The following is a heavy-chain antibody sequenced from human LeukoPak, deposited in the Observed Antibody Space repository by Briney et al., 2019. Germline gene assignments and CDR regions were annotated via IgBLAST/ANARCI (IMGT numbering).Heavy chain of an antibody. D-gene: IGHD6-13*01. Sequence: GRSLRLSRAASGFTFSSYGMHWVRQAPGKGLEWVAVIWYDGSNKYFADSVKGRFTISRDNSKNTLYLQMNSLRGDDTAIYYCAKAYTRSWYAAFDIWGQGTMVTISS. J-gene: IGHJ3*02. CDR3: AKAYTRSWYAAFDI. V-gene: IGHV3-33*06. CDR1: GFTFSSYG. CDR2: IWYDGSNK.